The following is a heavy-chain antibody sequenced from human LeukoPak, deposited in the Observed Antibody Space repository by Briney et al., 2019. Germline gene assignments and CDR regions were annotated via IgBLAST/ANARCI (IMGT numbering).Heavy chain of an antibody. CDR3: ARGGVPYYFDY. CDR2: IYHTGST. J-gene: IGHJ4*02. V-gene: IGHV4-59*12. Sequence: SETLSLTCTVSGGSISSYYWSWIRQPPGKGLEWIGYIYHTGSTSYNPSLKGRVTISVDTSKNQFSLKLSSVTAADTAVYYCARGGVPYYFDYWGQGTLVTVSS. D-gene: IGHD3-10*01. CDR1: GGSISSYY.